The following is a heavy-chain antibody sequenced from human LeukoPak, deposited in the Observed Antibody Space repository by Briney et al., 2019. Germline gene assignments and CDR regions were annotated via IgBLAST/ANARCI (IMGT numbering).Heavy chain of an antibody. CDR3: ARAGYIYGTGYYFDY. CDR2: IYYTGAT. J-gene: IGHJ4*02. V-gene: IGHV4-59*01. CDR1: GGSISSYY. Sequence: SETLSLTCTVSGGSISSYYWSWIRLPPGKGLEWIGYIYYTGATYYNPSLKSRVTISLDTSKNQFSLKLSSVTAADAAVYYCARAGYIYGTGYYFDYWGPGALVTVSS. D-gene: IGHD5-18*01.